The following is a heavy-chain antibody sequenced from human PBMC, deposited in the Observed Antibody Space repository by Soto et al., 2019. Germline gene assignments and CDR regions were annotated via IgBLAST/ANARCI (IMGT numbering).Heavy chain of an antibody. V-gene: IGHV1-69*15. D-gene: IGHD3-16*01. Sequence: QVQLVQSGAEVKKPGSSVKVSCKASGGTFSSYSINWVRQAPGQGLEWMGRIIPLFGAANYAQKFQGRVTFTADESTTPAYMELSSLRPDDTAVYYCARGHTYAYWFDPWGQGTLVTVSS. J-gene: IGHJ5*02. CDR2: IIPLFGAA. CDR1: GGTFSSYS. CDR3: ARGHTYAYWFDP.